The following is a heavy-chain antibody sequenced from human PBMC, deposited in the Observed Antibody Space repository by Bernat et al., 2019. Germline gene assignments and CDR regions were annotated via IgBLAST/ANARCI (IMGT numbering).Heavy chain of an antibody. CDR1: GGSISSGDYY. CDR2: IYYSGTT. D-gene: IGHD2-2*01. V-gene: IGHV4-30-4*01. Sequence: QVQLQESGPGLVKPSQTLSLTCTVSGGSISSGDYYWSWIRQPPGKGLEWIGYIYYSGTTYYNPSLKSRLTISVDTSKNQFSLKLSSVTATDTAVYYCAILDLGYCTSTSCYYYYGMDVWGQGTTVTVSS. CDR3: AILDLGYCTSTSCYYYYGMDV. J-gene: IGHJ6*02.